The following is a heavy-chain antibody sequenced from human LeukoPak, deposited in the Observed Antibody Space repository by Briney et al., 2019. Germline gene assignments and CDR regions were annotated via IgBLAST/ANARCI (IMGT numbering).Heavy chain of an antibody. CDR3: ARPCGGGSYYYY. CDR2: IYYSGST. V-gene: IGHV4-39*01. D-gene: IGHD1-26*01. CDR1: GGSISSSSYY. Sequence: SETLSLTCTVSGGSISSSSYYWGWIRQPPGKGLEWIGSIYYSGSTYYNPSLKSRVTISVDTSKNQFSLKLSSVTAADTAVYYCARPCGGGSYYYYWGQGTLVTVSS. J-gene: IGHJ4*02.